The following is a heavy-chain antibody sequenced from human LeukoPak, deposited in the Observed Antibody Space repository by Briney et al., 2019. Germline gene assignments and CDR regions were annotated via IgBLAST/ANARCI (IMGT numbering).Heavy chain of an antibody. CDR3: ATISYGSDAMDV. Sequence: SETLSLTCTVSGGSISSSSTYYWGWIRQPPGKGLEWIGSIYYSGSTYYNPSLKSRVTISVDTSKYQFSLKLGSVTAADTAVYYCATISYGSDAMDVWGQGTTVIVSS. D-gene: IGHD3-10*01. J-gene: IGHJ6*02. V-gene: IGHV4-39*01. CDR1: GGSISSSSTYY. CDR2: IYYSGST.